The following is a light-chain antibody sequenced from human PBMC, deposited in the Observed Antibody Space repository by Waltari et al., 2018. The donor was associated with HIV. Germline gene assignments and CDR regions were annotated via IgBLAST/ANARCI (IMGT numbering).Light chain of an antibody. CDR3: LLSFDGTLV. Sequence: QPLVTQESSLTVSPAGTVILTCAPSAGVVTRAHIPYWFQLRPGQAPKSLIFDSNNRYPWTPARFAVSFLGGKAALTLTGAQPEDEAAYYCLLSFDGTLVFGGGT. CDR2: DSN. CDR1: AGVVTRAHI. V-gene: IGLV7-46*01. J-gene: IGLJ2*01.